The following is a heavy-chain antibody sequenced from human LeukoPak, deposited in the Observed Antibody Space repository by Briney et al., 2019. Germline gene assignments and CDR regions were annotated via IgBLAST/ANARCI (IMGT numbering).Heavy chain of an antibody. Sequence: GGSLRLSCAASGFTFSSYSMNWVRQAPGKGLEWVSSISSSSSYIYYADSVKGRFTIARDNAKNSLYLQMNRLRAEDTAVYYCARDRGGGHMDVWGKGTTVTISS. D-gene: IGHD2-15*01. CDR1: GFTFSSYS. CDR2: ISSSSSYI. J-gene: IGHJ6*03. V-gene: IGHV3-21*01. CDR3: ARDRGGGHMDV.